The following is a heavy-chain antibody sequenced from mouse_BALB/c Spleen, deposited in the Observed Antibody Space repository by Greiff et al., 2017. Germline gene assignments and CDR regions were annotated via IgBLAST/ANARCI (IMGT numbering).Heavy chain of an antibody. D-gene: IGHD2-14*01. J-gene: IGHJ2*01. Sequence: EVKLMESGGGLVQPGGSLRLSCATSGFTFTDYYMSWVRQPPGKALEWLGFIRNKANGYTTEYSASVKGRFTISRDNSQSILYLQMNTLRAEDSATYYCARSRYDGYFDYWGQGTTLTVSS. CDR1: GFTFTDYY. CDR2: IRNKANGYTT. V-gene: IGHV7-3*02. CDR3: ARSRYDGYFDY.